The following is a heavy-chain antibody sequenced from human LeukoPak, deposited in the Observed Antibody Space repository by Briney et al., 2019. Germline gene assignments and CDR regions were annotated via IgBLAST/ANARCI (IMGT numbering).Heavy chain of an antibody. V-gene: IGHV3-21*04. D-gene: IGHD6-19*01. CDR1: GFTFSSYS. CDR3: AKSWIAVAGLRDDY. CDR2: ISSSSSYI. J-gene: IGHJ4*02. Sequence: GGSLRLSCAASGFTFSSYSMNWVRQAPGKGLEWVSSISSSSSYIYYADSVKGRFTISRDNSKNTLYLQMNSLRAEDTAVYYCAKSWIAVAGLRDDYWGQGTLVTVSS.